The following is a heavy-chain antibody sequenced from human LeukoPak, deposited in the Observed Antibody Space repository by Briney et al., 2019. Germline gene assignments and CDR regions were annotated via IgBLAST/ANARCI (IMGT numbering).Heavy chain of an antibody. CDR2: NNGDGSTT. D-gene: IGHD2-15*01. J-gene: IGHJ5*02. CDR3: ARDPRNVGLAP. CDR1: GFSLGGYW. Sequence: GGSLRLSCVASGFSLGGYWMYWVRQAPGKGLMYISRNNGDGSTTNYADVVKGRFTMSRDNVKNTLYLQMNSLRVEDTAVYYCARDPRNVGLAPWGQGTLVTVSS. V-gene: IGHV3-74*01.